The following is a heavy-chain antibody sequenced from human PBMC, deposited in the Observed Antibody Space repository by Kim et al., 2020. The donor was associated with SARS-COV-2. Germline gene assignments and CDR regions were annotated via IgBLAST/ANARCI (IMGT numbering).Heavy chain of an antibody. V-gene: IGHV4-34*01. CDR3: ARGRLYYYDSSGYYYGY. Sequence: KSRVTISVDTSKNQFSLKLSSVTAADTAVYYCARGRLYYYDSSGYYYGYWGQGTLVTVSS. J-gene: IGHJ4*02. D-gene: IGHD3-22*01.